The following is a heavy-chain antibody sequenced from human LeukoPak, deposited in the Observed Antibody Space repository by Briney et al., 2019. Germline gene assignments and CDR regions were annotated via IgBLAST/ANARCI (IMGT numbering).Heavy chain of an antibody. V-gene: IGHV3-30*18. CDR1: GFTFSSFG. CDR2: ISYEGSNK. CDR3: AKVLPRTTLVPPWSSGMDV. Sequence: PGRSLRLSCAASGFTFSSFGLHWVRQAPGKGLEWVAVISYEGSNKYYADSVKGRFTISRDNSKNTLYLQVNRLRTEDTAVYYCAKVLPRTTLVPPWSSGMDVWGQGTTVTVSS. D-gene: IGHD1-1*01. J-gene: IGHJ6*02.